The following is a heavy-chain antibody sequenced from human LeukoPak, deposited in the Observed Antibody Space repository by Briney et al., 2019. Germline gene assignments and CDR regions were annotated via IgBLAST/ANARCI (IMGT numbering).Heavy chain of an antibody. D-gene: IGHD5-12*01. V-gene: IGHV3-30*04. Sequence: GGSLRLSCAASGFTFSSYAMHWVRQAPGKGLEWVAVISYDGSNKYYADSVKGRFTISRDNSKNTMYLQMTSLRAEDTAVYYCARESGYAGNHDAFDIWGQGTMVTVSS. CDR2: ISYDGSNK. CDR1: GFTFSSYA. CDR3: ARESGYAGNHDAFDI. J-gene: IGHJ3*02.